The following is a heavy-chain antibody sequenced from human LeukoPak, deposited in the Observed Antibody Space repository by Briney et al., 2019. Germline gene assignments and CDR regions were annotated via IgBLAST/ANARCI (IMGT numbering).Heavy chain of an antibody. D-gene: IGHD3-10*01. CDR3: AKGEEGYYYGSGSSLDY. CDR1: GFTFSSYG. Sequence: GGSLRLSCAASGFTFSSYGMHWVRQAPGKGLEWVAVISYDGSNKYYADSVKGRFTISRDNSKNTLYLQMNSLRAEDTAVYYCAKGEEGYYYGSGSSLDYWGQGTLVTVSS. CDR2: ISYDGSNK. J-gene: IGHJ4*02. V-gene: IGHV3-30*18.